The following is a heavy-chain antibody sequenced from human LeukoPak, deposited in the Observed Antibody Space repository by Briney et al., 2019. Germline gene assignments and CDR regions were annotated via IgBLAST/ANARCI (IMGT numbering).Heavy chain of an antibody. V-gene: IGHV3-30-3*01. CDR3: ARRKGALWDPYGMDV. Sequence: PGRSLRLSCAASGFTFSSYAMHWVRQAPGKGLEWVAVISYDGSNKYYADSVKGRFTISRDNSKNTLYLQMNSLRAEDTAVYYCARRKGALWDPYGMDVWGQGTTVTVSS. D-gene: IGHD1-26*01. J-gene: IGHJ6*02. CDR1: GFTFSSYA. CDR2: ISYDGSNK.